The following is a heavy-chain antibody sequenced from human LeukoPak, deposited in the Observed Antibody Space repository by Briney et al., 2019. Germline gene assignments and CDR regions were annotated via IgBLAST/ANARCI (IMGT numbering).Heavy chain of an antibody. Sequence: GGSLRLSCAASGFTFSSYVMSWVRQAPGKGLEWVSAISGSGGSTYYADSVKGRFTISRDNSKNTLYLQMNSLRAEDTAVYYCAKEAGYCSSTSCSDAFDIWGQGTMVTVSS. CDR2: ISGSGGST. CDR1: GFTFSSYV. V-gene: IGHV3-23*01. D-gene: IGHD2-2*01. CDR3: AKEAGYCSSTSCSDAFDI. J-gene: IGHJ3*02.